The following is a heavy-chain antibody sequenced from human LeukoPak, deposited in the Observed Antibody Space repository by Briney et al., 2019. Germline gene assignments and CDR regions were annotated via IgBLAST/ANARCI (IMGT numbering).Heavy chain of an antibody. D-gene: IGHD1-1*01. J-gene: IGHJ4*02. CDR3: ARGGVNYWNPRY. Sequence: PGGSLRLSCAASGFTFSSYEMNWVRQAPGKGLEWVSYISSSGSTIYYADSVEGRFTISRDDSKNTIYLHMNSLRDEDTAVYYCARGGVNYWNPRYWGQGTLVTVSS. CDR2: ISSSGSTI. V-gene: IGHV3-48*03. CDR1: GFTFSSYE.